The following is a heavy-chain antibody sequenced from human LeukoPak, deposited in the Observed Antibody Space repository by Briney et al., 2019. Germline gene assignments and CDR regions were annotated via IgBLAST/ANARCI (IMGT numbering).Heavy chain of an antibody. CDR3: ARTADKGSSGWYYFDY. J-gene: IGHJ4*02. CDR1: GYTFTSYV. D-gene: IGHD6-19*01. Sequence: ASVKVSCKASGYTFTSYVISWVRHAPGQGLGWMGWLIAYNGNTNYAQKLQSRVTITTDTTTSTAYMQLRRLRADDTAVYYCARTADKGSSGWYYFDYWGQGPWSPSPQ. V-gene: IGHV1-18*01. CDR2: LIAYNGNT.